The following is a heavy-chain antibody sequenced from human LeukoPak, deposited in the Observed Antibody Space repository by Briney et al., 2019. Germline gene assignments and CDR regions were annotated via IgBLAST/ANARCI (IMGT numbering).Heavy chain of an antibody. CDR3: AKDGIGLLRYFDY. J-gene: IGHJ4*02. Sequence: QTGGSLRLSCAASGFTFSSYWINWVRQAPGKGLEWVSGISSSGGSSYYADSVKGRFTISRDNSKNTLYVQMNSLRAEDTAVYYCAKDGIGLLRYFDYWGQGTLVTVSS. V-gene: IGHV3-23*01. D-gene: IGHD2-21*02. CDR1: GFTFSSYW. CDR2: ISSSGGSS.